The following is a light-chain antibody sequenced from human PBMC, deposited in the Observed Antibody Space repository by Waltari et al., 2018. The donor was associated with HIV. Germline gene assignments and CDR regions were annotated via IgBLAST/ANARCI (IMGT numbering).Light chain of an antibody. CDR3: ASWDDNLGHWI. CDR1: KSNIGNNF. J-gene: IGLJ2*01. CDR2: RKD. Sequence: QPKMTQAPSASKTPGQRLTMSCSGTKSNIGNNFIYWYQQIAGAAPRLVMARKDQRPAGVPDRFSGTKSGTSAFLAITGLRLDDEATYFCASWDDNLGHWIFGGGTKLTVL. V-gene: IGLV1-47*01.